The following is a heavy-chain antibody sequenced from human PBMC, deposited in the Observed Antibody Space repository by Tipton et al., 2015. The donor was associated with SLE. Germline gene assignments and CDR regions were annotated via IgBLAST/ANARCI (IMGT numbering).Heavy chain of an antibody. J-gene: IGHJ4*02. V-gene: IGHV4-39*07. CDR1: GGSMTGSY. D-gene: IGHD3-22*01. Sequence: TLSLTCSVSGGSMTGSYWGWIRQPPGKGLEWVGTVYYTGNTFYNPSLKSRVTISVDTSKNQFSLNLSSVTAADTAVYYCARDEYRYDTTGYHLLGHFDFWGQGTLVTVSS. CDR3: ARDEYRYDTTGYHLLGHFDF. CDR2: VYYTGNT.